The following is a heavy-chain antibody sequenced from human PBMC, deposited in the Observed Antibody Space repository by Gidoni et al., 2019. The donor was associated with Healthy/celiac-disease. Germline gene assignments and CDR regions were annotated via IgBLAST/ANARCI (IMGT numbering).Heavy chain of an antibody. CDR3: ARVDYDDTIDY. J-gene: IGHJ4*02. D-gene: IGHD4-17*01. CDR1: GFTFSSYW. CDR2: IKQDGSEK. V-gene: IGHV3-7*03. Sequence: EVQLVASGGGWVQPGGSLRLSCAAPGFTFSSYWMSWVRQAPGKGLEWVANIKQDGSEKYYVDSVKGRFTISRDNAKNSLYLQMNSLRAEDTAVYYCARVDYDDTIDYWGQGTLVTVSS.